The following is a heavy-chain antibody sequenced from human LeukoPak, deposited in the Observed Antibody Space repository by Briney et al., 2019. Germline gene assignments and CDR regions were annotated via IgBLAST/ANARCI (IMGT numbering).Heavy chain of an antibody. D-gene: IGHD2-15*01. J-gene: IGHJ6*02. CDR3: ARDKLGYCSGGSCYTLYYYGMDV. CDR2: IWYDGSNK. Sequence: GGSLRLSCAASGFTFSSYGMHWVRQAPGKGLEWVAVIWYDGSNKYYADSVKGRFTISRDNSKNTLYLQMNGLRAEDAAVYYCARDKLGYCSGGSCYTLYYYGMDVWGQGTTVTVSS. V-gene: IGHV3-33*01. CDR1: GFTFSSYG.